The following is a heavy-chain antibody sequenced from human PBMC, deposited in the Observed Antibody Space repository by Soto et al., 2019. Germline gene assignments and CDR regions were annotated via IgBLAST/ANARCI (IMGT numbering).Heavy chain of an antibody. J-gene: IGHJ6*03. CDR3: SRGSVVLPTAALDYYYMDV. D-gene: IGHD2-2*01. CDR2: INPSRGNT. CDR1: GYSFTTYS. V-gene: IGHV1-46*03. Sequence: ASVKVSCKASGYSFTTYSLHWVRQAPGQGLEWMGIINPSRGNTNYAQKIQGRVAMNRDTSTSTVYMELSSLESQDTAVYFCSRGSVVLPTAALDYYYMDVWGKGTTVTVSS.